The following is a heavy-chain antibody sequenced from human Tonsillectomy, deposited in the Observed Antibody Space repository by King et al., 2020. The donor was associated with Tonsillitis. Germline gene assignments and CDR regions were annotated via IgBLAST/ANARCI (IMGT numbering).Heavy chain of an antibody. Sequence: VQLVESGAEVKKPGASVKVSCKASGYTFTDYYVHWVRQAPGQGLEWMGWINPDSGVTNYAQTFQGRVTMTRDTSITTASMELNGLISDDTAVYYCATEGLAFDYWGQGTLVTVSS. V-gene: IGHV1-2*02. J-gene: IGHJ4*02. CDR1: GYTFTDYY. CDR2: INPDSGVT. CDR3: ATEGLAFDY.